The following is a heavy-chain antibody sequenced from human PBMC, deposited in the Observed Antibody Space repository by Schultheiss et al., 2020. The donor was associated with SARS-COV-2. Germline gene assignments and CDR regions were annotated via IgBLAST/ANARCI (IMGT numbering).Heavy chain of an antibody. Sequence: SVKVSCKASGGTFSSYAISWVRQAPGQGLEWMGGIIPIFGTANYAQKFQGRVTITADESTSTAYMELSSLRSEDTAVYYCAREGRYYGSGSYYNDSEVNHWGQGTLVTVSS. CDR1: GGTFSSYA. J-gene: IGHJ5*02. CDR2: IIPIFGTA. D-gene: IGHD3-10*01. V-gene: IGHV1-69*13. CDR3: AREGRYYGSGSYYNDSEVNH.